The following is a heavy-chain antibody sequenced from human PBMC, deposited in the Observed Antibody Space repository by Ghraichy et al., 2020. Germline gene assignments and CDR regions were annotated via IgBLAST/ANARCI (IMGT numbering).Heavy chain of an antibody. CDR2: ISYDGSNK. Sequence: LSLTCAASGFTFSSYGMHWVRQAPGKGLEWVAVISYDGSNKYYADSVKGRFTISRDNSKNTLYLQMNSLRAEDTAVYYCAKDICSSTSCYYYGMDVWGQGTTVTVSS. V-gene: IGHV3-30*18. J-gene: IGHJ6*02. D-gene: IGHD2-2*01. CDR1: GFTFSSYG. CDR3: AKDICSSTSCYYYGMDV.